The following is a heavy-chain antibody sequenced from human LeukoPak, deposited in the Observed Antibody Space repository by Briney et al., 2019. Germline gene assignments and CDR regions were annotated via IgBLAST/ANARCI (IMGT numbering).Heavy chain of an antibody. CDR2: ISYDGSNT. J-gene: IGHJ5*02. CDR1: GFTFSSYA. CDR3: AREGPYSSSNSENWFDP. V-gene: IGHV3-30*04. Sequence: GRSLRLSCAASGFTFSSYAMHWVRQAPGKGLEWVAVISYDGSNTDSVEGRFTISRDNSKNTLFLQMDSLGPEDTALYYCAREGPYSSSNSENWFDPWGQGTLVTVSS. D-gene: IGHD6-13*01.